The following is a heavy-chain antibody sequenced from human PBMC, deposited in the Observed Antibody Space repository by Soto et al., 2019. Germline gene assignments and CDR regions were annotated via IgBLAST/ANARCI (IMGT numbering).Heavy chain of an antibody. Sequence: PSETLSRTCTVSGDSISGFYWTWIRQAAGKGLEWLGRIYSSGTTKYNPSLKSRVTMSLDTSKNQFSLRLSSVTATDTAVYYCARGQRFSDWFEPCCPATLVTV. CDR1: GDSISGFY. J-gene: IGHJ5*02. V-gene: IGHV4-4*07. CDR3: ARGQRFSDWFEP. D-gene: IGHD3-3*01. CDR2: IYSSGTT.